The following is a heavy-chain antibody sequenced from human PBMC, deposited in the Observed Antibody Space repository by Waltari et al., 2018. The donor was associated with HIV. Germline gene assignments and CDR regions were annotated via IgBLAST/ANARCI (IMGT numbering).Heavy chain of an antibody. J-gene: IGHJ4*02. CDR3: ARVRRPSGSYYLSY. CDR1: GYTFTSYN. CDR2: MNPHTGDT. V-gene: IGHV1-8*01. D-gene: IGHD1-26*01. Sequence: QVQLVQSGAEVKKPGASVKVSCKASGYTFTSYNIYWVRQAPGQGLEWMGWMNPHTGDTAYAQKFQGRVTMTRNTSMSTAYMELSSLRSEDTAVYYCARVRRPSGSYYLSYWGQGTLVTVSS.